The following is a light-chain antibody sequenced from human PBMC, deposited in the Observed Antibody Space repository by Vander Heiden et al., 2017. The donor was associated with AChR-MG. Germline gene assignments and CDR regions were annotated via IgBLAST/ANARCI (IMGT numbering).Light chain of an antibody. CDR2: DAS. V-gene: IGKV3-11*01. J-gene: IGKJ5*01. CDR1: QSVSSY. Sequence: EIVLTQSPATLSLSPRERATLSCRASQSVSSYLAWYRQKPGQAPRLLIYDASNRATGIPARFSGSGSGTDFTLTINSLEPEDFAVYYCQHRSNWPRNFGQGTRLEIK. CDR3: QHRSNWPRN.